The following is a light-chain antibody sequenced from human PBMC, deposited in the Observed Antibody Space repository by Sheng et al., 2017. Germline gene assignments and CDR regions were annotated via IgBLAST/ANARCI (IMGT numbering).Light chain of an antibody. V-gene: IGKV3-11*01. CDR1: QSVSTY. CDR2: DAS. CDR3: QQRSNWPIT. J-gene: IGKJ5*01. Sequence: EIVLTQSPATLSLSPGERATLSCRASQSVSTYLAWYQQKPGQAPRLLISDASKRATGIPARFSGSGSGTDFTLTISSLEPEDCAVYYCQQRSNWPITFGQGTRLEIK.